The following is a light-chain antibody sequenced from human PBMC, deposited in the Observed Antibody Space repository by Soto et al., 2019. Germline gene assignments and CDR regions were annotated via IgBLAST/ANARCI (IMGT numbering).Light chain of an antibody. V-gene: IGKV1-39*01. Sequence: DIQMTQSPSSLSASVGDRVTVTCRASQSIRNYLNWYQQIPGKAPNLLIYAASNLQDGVPSRFSGRGSGTDVILTISSLQPEDFATDYCQQSYRTPYTFGQGTKLEIK. CDR3: QQSYRTPYT. CDR1: QSIRNY. J-gene: IGKJ2*01. CDR2: AAS.